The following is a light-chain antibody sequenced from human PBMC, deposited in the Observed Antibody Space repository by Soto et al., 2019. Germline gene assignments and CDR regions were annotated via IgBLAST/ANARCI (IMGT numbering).Light chain of an antibody. J-gene: IGKJ1*01. CDR1: QNISSN. Sequence: EIVMTQSPATLSVSPGERATLSCRASQNISSNLAWYQQKPGHSPRVLIDGASNRATGITARFSGSGSGTKFTLTISSLQSEDFAVYYCQQYNNWLWTVGQGTKVEIK. V-gene: IGKV3-15*01. CDR2: GAS. CDR3: QQYNNWLWT.